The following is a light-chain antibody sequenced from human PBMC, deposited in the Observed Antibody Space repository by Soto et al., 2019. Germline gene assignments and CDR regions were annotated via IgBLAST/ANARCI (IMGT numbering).Light chain of an antibody. V-gene: IGKV3-20*01. J-gene: IGKJ2*01. CDR2: GAS. CDR1: QSVSSSY. Sequence: EIVLTQSPGTLSLSPGERATLSCRASQSVSSSYLAWYQQKPGQAPRLLIYGASSRATGIPDRFSGSGSGTDFTLTISRLEPEYFAVYYCQQYGSSPPETFGQGTKLEIK. CDR3: QQYGSSPPET.